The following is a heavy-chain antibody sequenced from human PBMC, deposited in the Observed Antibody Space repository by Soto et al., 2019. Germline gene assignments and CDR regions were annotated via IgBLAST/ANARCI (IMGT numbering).Heavy chain of an antibody. CDR1: GGSISSGGYY. Sequence: QVQLQESGPGLVKPSQTLSLTCTVSGGSISSGGYYWSWIRQHPGKGLEWIGYIYYSGSTYYNPSLKRRVTISVDTSKNQFSLKLSSVTAADTAVYYCARVDVDTAMVGRGWFDPWGQGTLVTVSS. CDR3: ARVDVDTAMVGRGWFDP. V-gene: IGHV4-31*03. D-gene: IGHD5-18*01. J-gene: IGHJ5*02. CDR2: IYYSGST.